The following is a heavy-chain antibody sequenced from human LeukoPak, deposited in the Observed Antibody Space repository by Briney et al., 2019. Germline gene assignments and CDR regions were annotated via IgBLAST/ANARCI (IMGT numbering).Heavy chain of an antibody. CDR2: INPNSGGT. J-gene: IGHJ3*02. CDR3: ARVAYYYDSSGYYYGRNAFDI. D-gene: IGHD3-22*01. Sequence: GASVKVSCKASGYTFTGYYMHWVRQAPGQGLEWMEWINPNSGGTNYAQKLQGRVTMTTDTSTSTAYMELRSLRSDDTAVYYCARVAYYYDSSGYYYGRNAFDIWGQGTMVTVSS. V-gene: IGHV1-2*02. CDR1: GYTFTGYY.